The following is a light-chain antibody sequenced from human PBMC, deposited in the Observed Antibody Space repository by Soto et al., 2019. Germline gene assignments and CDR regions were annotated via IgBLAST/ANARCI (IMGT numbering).Light chain of an antibody. CDR1: QSISSW. Sequence: DIQMTQSPSTLSASVGDRVTITCRASQSISSWLAWYQQKPGKAPKLLIYDASSLESGVPSRFSGSGSGTKFPLPIRSLQPNDFATYYCQQNNSYSGTFVKGTKV. J-gene: IGKJ1*01. V-gene: IGKV1-5*01. CDR2: DAS. CDR3: QQNNSYSGT.